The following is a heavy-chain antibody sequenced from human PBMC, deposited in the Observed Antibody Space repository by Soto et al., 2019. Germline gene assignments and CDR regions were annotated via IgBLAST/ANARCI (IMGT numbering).Heavy chain of an antibody. D-gene: IGHD3-3*01. J-gene: IGHJ3*02. V-gene: IGHV1-69*01. CDR3: ASPGITAFGVVIPGDAFDI. CDR1: GGTFNNFA. CDR2: LIPILNTA. Sequence: QVLLVQSGAEVKKPGSTVRVSCKASGGTFNNFAINWVRQAPGQGLEWMGGLIPILNTANYAQKFRDRVTITADATTTTAHIEVRSLRSDDTAVYYGASPGITAFGVVIPGDAFDIWGQGTLVTVSS.